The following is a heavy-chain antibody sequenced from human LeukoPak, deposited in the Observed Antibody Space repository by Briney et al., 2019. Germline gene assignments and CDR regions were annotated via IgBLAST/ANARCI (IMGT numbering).Heavy chain of an antibody. V-gene: IGHV3-23*01. Sequence: GGSLRLSCTASGFIFSDYVMIWVRQAPGKGLEWVSGITASGDRTYYGDSVKGRFTVSRDNSKNTLYLQMNSLRAEDTAVYYCARGPSGYHNTGGQGTLVTVSS. D-gene: IGHD5-12*01. CDR1: GFIFSDYV. CDR3: ARGPSGYHNT. CDR2: ITASGDRT. J-gene: IGHJ4*02.